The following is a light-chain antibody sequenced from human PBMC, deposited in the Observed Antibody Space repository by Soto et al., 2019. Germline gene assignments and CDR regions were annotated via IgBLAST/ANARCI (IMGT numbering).Light chain of an antibody. J-gene: IGKJ4*01. CDR2: GAS. Sequence: EIVLTQSPGTLSLSPGERATLSCMASQRVSSSYLAWYQQTPGQAPRLLIYGASSRATGIPDRFSGSGSGTDFTLTISRLEPEDFAVYYCQQYGTSPLTFGGGTKVDIK. V-gene: IGKV3-20*01. CDR1: QRVSSSY. CDR3: QQYGTSPLT.